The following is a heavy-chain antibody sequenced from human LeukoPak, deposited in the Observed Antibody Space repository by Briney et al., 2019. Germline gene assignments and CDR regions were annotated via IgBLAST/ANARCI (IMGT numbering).Heavy chain of an antibody. Sequence: SETLSLTCAVHGGSFSGYYWSWIRQPPGKGLEWIGEINHSGSTNYNPSLKSRVTISVDTSKNQFSLKLSSVTAADTAVYYCARLYDSSGYYYRFQHWGQGTLVTVSS. CDR1: GGSFSGYY. J-gene: IGHJ1*01. D-gene: IGHD3-22*01. CDR2: INHSGST. V-gene: IGHV4-34*01. CDR3: ARLYDSSGYYYRFQH.